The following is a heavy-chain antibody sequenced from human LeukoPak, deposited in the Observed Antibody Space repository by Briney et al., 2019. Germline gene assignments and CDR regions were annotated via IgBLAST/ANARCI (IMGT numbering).Heavy chain of an antibody. CDR2: INHSGST. J-gene: IGHJ5*02. CDR1: GGSFSGYY. V-gene: IGHV4-34*01. CDR3: AGKMTTVTSSWFDP. Sequence: RSSETLSLTCAVYGGSFSGYYWSWIRQPPGKGLEWIGEINHSGSTNYNPSLKSRVTISVDTSKNQFSLKLSSVTAADTAVYYCAGKMTTVTSSWFDPWGQGTPVTVSS. D-gene: IGHD4-17*01.